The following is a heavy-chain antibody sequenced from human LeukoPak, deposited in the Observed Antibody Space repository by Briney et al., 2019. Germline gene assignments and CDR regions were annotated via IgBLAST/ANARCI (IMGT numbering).Heavy chain of an antibody. D-gene: IGHD6-19*01. CDR1: GFTFSTYI. J-gene: IGHJ3*01. V-gene: IGHV3-21*01. Sequence: KSGGSLRLSCAASGFTFSTYIMNWVRQTPGKGLEWVSSIGTSTSYIYYADSVKGRFTISRDNAKNSLYLEMNSLRAEDTAVYYCARQWGWFTSGWWLDTLDVWGQGSMVIVSS. CDR3: ARQWGWFTSGWWLDTLDV. CDR2: IGTSTSYI.